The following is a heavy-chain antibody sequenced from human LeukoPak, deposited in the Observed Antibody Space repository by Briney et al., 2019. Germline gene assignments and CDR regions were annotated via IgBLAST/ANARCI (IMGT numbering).Heavy chain of an antibody. Sequence: ASVKVSCKASGYTFTGYYMYWVRQAPGQGLEWMGWINPNSGGTNYAQKFQGRVTMTRDTSISTAYMELSRLRSDDTAVYYCASLDKGNDVVFDYWGQGTLVTVSS. V-gene: IGHV1-2*02. CDR1: GYTFTGYY. CDR2: INPNSGGT. CDR3: ASLDKGNDVVFDY. J-gene: IGHJ4*02. D-gene: IGHD1-1*01.